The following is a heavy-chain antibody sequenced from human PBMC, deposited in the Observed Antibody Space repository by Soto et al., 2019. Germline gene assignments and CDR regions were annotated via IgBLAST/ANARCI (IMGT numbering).Heavy chain of an antibody. D-gene: IGHD6-19*01. CDR2: ISYDGSNK. J-gene: IGHJ4*02. CDR1: GFTFSSYG. V-gene: IGHV3-30*18. Sequence: GGSLRLSCAASGFTFSSYGMHWVRQAPGKGLEWVAVISYDGSNKYYADSVKGRLTISRDNSKNTLYLQMNSLRAEDTAVYYCAKDRWSAYSSGWVYWGQGTLVTVSS. CDR3: AKDRWSAYSSGWVY.